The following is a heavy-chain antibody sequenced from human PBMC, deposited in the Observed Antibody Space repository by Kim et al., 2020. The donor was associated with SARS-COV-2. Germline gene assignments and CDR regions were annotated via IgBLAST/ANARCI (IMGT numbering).Heavy chain of an antibody. V-gene: IGHV4-39*01. J-gene: IGHJ2*01. Sequence: SYTPSLKGRVTISVDTSKNQFSLRLSSVTAADAAVYYCARHLRNWYFDLWGRGTLVTVSS. CDR3: ARHLRNWYFDL.